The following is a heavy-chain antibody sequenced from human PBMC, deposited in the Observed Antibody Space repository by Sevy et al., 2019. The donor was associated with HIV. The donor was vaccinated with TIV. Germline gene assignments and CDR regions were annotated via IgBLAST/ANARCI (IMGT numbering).Heavy chain of an antibody. CDR3: AKDGVSRNKLWDWFDP. CDR1: GFTFNIYA. Sequence: WGSLRLSCATSGFTFNIYAMSWVRQAPGKGLEWVSTIGGGDTYYADSVKGRFTISRDDSKSPVYLQMNSLGADDTAVYYCAKDGVSRNKLWDWFDPWGQGTLVTVSS. D-gene: IGHD2-21*01. V-gene: IGHV3-23*01. J-gene: IGHJ5*02. CDR2: IGGGDT.